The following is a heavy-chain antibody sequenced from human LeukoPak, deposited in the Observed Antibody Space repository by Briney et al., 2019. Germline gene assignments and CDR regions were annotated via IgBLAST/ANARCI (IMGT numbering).Heavy chain of an antibody. Sequence: GASVKVSCKASGYTFTGYYMHWVRQAPGQGLEWMGWINPNSGGTNYAQKFQGRVTMTRETSISTAYMELSRLRSDDTAVYYCARANMDDRSGWYRFDYWGQGTLVTVSS. CDR1: GYTFTGYY. J-gene: IGHJ4*02. CDR3: ARANMDDRSGWYRFDY. D-gene: IGHD6-19*01. CDR2: INPNSGGT. V-gene: IGHV1-2*02.